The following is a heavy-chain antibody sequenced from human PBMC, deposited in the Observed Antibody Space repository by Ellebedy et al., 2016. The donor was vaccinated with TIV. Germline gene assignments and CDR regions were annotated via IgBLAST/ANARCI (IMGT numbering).Heavy chain of an antibody. D-gene: IGHD2-15*01. V-gene: IGHV3-23*01. CDR2: ISNTGSRT. CDR3: AKGRGGGSDGRTPRYYFDY. Sequence: GESLKISCAASGFTFSSYAMSWVRQAPGKGLEWVSTISNTGSRTYYADSVEGRFIISRDNSKKTLYLQMNSLRAEDTAVYYCAKGRGGGSDGRTPRYYFDYWGLGTLVTVSS. J-gene: IGHJ4*02. CDR1: GFTFSSYA.